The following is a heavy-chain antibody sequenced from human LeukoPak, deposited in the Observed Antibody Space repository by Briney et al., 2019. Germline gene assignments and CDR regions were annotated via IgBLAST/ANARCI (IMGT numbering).Heavy chain of an antibody. CDR1: GFTFSSYW. Sequence: PGGSLRLSCAASGFTFSSYWMSWVRQAPGKGLEWVANIKQDGSEKYYVDSVKGRLTISRDNAKNSLYLQMNSLRAEDTAVYYCARKYCGGDCHYYYGMDVWGQGTTVTVSS. D-gene: IGHD2-21*02. CDR3: ARKYCGGDCHYYYGMDV. J-gene: IGHJ6*02. V-gene: IGHV3-7*01. CDR2: IKQDGSEK.